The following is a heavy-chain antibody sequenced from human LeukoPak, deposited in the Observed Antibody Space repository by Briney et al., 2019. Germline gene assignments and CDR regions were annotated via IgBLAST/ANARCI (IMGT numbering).Heavy chain of an antibody. D-gene: IGHD6-13*01. CDR2: INPNSGGT. Sequence: ASVKVSCKASVYTFTGYYMHWVRQAPGQGLEWMGWINPNSGGTNYAQKFQGRVTMTRDTSISTAYMELSRLRSDDTAVYYCARGAVRIAAAGRGNWFDPWGQGTLVTVSS. CDR1: VYTFTGYY. V-gene: IGHV1-2*02. CDR3: ARGAVRIAAAGRGNWFDP. J-gene: IGHJ5*02.